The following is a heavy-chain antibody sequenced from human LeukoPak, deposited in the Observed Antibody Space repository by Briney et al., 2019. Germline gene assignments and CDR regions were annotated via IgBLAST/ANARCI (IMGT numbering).Heavy chain of an antibody. J-gene: IGHJ1*01. CDR3: AKPSVRSGWYFQH. D-gene: IGHD6-19*01. V-gene: IGHV3-23*01. Sequence: GGSLRLSCAASGFTFSSYAMSWVRQAPGQGLEWVSAISGNGGGTYYADSVKGRFTVSRDNSKNTLYLQMSSLRAEDSAVYYCAKPSVRSGWYFQHWGQGTLVTVSS. CDR2: ISGNGGGT. CDR1: GFTFSSYA.